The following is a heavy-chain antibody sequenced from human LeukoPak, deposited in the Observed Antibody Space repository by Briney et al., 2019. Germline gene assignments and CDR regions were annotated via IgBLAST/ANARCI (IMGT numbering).Heavy chain of an antibody. V-gene: IGHV3-48*01. Sequence: PGGSLRLSCAASGFTFSSYSMNWVRQAPGKGLEWVSYISSSSSTLYYADSVKGRFTISRDNAKNSLYLQMNSLRAEDTAVYYCAKDRRVVNSGWPSDAFDIWGQGTMVTVSS. CDR2: ISSSSSTL. CDR3: AKDRRVVNSGWPSDAFDI. D-gene: IGHD6-19*01. J-gene: IGHJ3*02. CDR1: GFTFSSYS.